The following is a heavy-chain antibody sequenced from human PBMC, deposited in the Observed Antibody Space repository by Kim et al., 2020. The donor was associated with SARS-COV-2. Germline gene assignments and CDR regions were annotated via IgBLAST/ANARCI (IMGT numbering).Heavy chain of an antibody. J-gene: IGHJ6*02. CDR3: ARCYDFFYGMDV. Sequence: GYAQKFQGRVTMTRNTSISTAYMELSSLRSEDTAVYYCARCYDFFYGMDVWGQGTTVTVSS. V-gene: IGHV1-8*01. D-gene: IGHD3-3*01.